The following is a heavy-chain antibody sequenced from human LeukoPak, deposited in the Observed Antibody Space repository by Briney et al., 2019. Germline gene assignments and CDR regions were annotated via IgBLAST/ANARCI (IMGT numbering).Heavy chain of an antibody. CDR2: INHSGST. J-gene: IGHJ6*03. CDR3: ARVRGSYYYHMDV. V-gene: IGHV4-34*01. Sequence: SETLSLTCAVYGGSFSGYYWSWIRQPPGKGLEWIGEINHSGSTNYNPSLKSRVTISVDTSKNQFSLKLSSVTAADTAVYYCARVRGSYYYHMDVWGKGTTVTVSS. D-gene: IGHD1-26*01. CDR1: GGSFSGYY.